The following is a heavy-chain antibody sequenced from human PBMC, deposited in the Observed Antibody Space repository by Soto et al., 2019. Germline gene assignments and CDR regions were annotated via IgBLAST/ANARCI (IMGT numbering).Heavy chain of an antibody. CDR1: GYIFTSYG. J-gene: IGHJ4*02. D-gene: IGHD3-22*01. CDR2: INAHNGNT. Sequence: GASVKVSCKTSGYIFTSYGISWVRQAPGQGLEWMGWINAHNGNTNYPQKVQGRVTVTTDTSTSTAYMELRGLRSDDTAVYYCARDHAYLWDSSGPSFDYWGQGTLVTVS. V-gene: IGHV1-18*01. CDR3: ARDHAYLWDSSGPSFDY.